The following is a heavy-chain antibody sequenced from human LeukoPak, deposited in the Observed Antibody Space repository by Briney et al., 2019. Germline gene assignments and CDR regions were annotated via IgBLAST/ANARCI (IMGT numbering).Heavy chain of an antibody. CDR1: GFTFSSYT. J-gene: IGHJ4*02. V-gene: IGHV3-64*01. Sequence: GGSLRLSCAASGFTFSSYTRHWVRQAPGKGLEYVSAISSNGGSTYYANSVKGRFTISRDNSKNTLYLQMGSLRAEDMAVYYCAREMGGAADYWGQGTLVTVSS. CDR2: ISSNGGST. D-gene: IGHD2-15*01. CDR3: AREMGGAADY.